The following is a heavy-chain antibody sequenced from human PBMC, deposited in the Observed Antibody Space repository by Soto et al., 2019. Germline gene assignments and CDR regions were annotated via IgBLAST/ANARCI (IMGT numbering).Heavy chain of an antibody. J-gene: IGHJ6*02. CDR2: IYSGGST. Sequence: GGSLRLSXAASGFTVSSNYMSWVRQAPGKGLEWVSVIYSGGSTYYADSVKGRFTISRDNSKNTLYLQMNSLRAEDTAVYYCAREGDYYDSSGYPTSARYGMDVWGQGTTVTVSS. CDR1: GFTVSSNY. D-gene: IGHD3-22*01. CDR3: AREGDYYDSSGYPTSARYGMDV. V-gene: IGHV3-53*01.